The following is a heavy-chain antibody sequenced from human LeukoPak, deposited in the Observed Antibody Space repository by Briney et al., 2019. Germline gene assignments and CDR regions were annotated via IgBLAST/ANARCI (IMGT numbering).Heavy chain of an antibody. CDR2: IYSGGST. Sequence: GGSLRLSCAASGFTVSSNYMSWVRQAPGKGLEWVSVIYSGGSTYYADSVKGRFTISRDNSKNTLYLQMNSLRAEDTAVYYCAKDGYERGADTDYMDVWGKGTTVTVSS. CDR1: GFTVSSNY. CDR3: AKDGYERGADTDYMDV. V-gene: IGHV3-53*01. J-gene: IGHJ6*03. D-gene: IGHD2-2*03.